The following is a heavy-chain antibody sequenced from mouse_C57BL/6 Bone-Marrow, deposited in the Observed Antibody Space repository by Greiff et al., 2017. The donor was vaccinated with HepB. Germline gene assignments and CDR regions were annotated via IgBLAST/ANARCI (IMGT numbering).Heavy chain of an antibody. V-gene: IGHV5-12*01. CDR1: GFTFSDYY. Sequence: EVQLVESGGGLVQPGGSLKLSCAASGFTFSDYYMYWVRQTPEKRLEWVAYISNGGGSTYYPDTVKGRFTISRDNAKNTLYLQMSRLKSEDTAMYYCARHGNYGSSFDYWGQGTTLTVSS. J-gene: IGHJ2*01. CDR3: ARHGNYGSSFDY. D-gene: IGHD1-1*01. CDR2: ISNGGGST.